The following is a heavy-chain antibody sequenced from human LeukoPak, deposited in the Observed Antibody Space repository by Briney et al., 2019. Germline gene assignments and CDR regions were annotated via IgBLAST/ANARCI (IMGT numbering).Heavy chain of an antibody. Sequence: GGSLRLSCAASGFTFSSYSMNWVRQAPGKGLEWVSSISSSSSYIYYADSVKGRFTISRDNAKNSLYLQMNSLRAEDTAVYYCAREVPPSSSGHYMDVWGKGTTVTVSS. CDR2: ISSSSSYI. CDR3: AREVPPSSSGHYMDV. CDR1: GFTFSSYS. D-gene: IGHD6-13*01. J-gene: IGHJ6*03. V-gene: IGHV3-21*01.